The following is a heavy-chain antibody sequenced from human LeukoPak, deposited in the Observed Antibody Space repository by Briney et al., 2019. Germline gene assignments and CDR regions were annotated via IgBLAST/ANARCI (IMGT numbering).Heavy chain of an antibody. V-gene: IGHV3-48*01. CDR1: GFTFSSYS. D-gene: IGHD5/OR15-5a*01. J-gene: IGHJ6*02. Sequence: GGSLRLSCAASGFTFSSYSMNWVRQAPGKGLEWVSYISSSSSTIYCADSVKGRFTISRDNAKNSLYLQMNSLRAEDTAVYYCARGLVYGMDVWGQGTTVTVSS. CDR3: ARGLVYGMDV. CDR2: ISSSSSTI.